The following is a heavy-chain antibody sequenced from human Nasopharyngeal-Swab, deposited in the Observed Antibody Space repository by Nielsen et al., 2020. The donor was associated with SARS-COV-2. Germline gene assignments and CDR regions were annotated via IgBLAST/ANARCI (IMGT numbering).Heavy chain of an antibody. CDR2: IYINGST. Sequence: SETLSLTCTVSGGSISSYYWSWIRQPAGKGLEWIGHIYINGSTNYNPSLKSRVSISADTSKNQFSLKLNSVTAADTAVYYCARIGRFFDWLSGQYGMDVWGQGTTVIVSS. CDR1: GGSISSYY. V-gene: IGHV4-4*07. D-gene: IGHD3-9*01. J-gene: IGHJ6*02. CDR3: ARIGRFFDWLSGQYGMDV.